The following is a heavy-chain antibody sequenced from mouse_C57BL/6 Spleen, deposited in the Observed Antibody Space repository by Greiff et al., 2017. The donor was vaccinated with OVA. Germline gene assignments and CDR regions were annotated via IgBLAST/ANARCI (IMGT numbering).Heavy chain of an antibody. Sequence: EVQLQQPGPELVKPGASVTISCKASGYSFTGYYMNWVKQRPEKSLEWIGEINPSTGGTTYNQKFKAKATLTVDKSSRTAYMQLKSLTSEDSAVYYCARLGYHGSSSSWFTYWGQGTLVTVSA. CDR3: ARLGYHGSSSSWFTY. CDR1: GYSFTGYY. CDR2: INPSTGGT. J-gene: IGHJ3*01. V-gene: IGHV1-42*01. D-gene: IGHD1-1*01.